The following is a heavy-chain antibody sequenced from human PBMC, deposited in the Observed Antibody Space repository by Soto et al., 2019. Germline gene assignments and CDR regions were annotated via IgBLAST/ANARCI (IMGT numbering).Heavy chain of an antibody. CDR3: ARGVNGYYYVDY. CDR1: GFISSSYW. J-gene: IGHJ4*02. D-gene: IGHD2-8*01. Sequence: EVQLVESGGNVLQPGGSLRLYCAASGFISSSYWMHWVRQAPGKGLVWVSRINRDGSRTDYADSVKGRFAVSRDNSKNTVRLQMNSLRADDTAVYYWARGVNGYYYVDYWGQGTLVTVSS. CDR2: INRDGSRT. V-gene: IGHV3-74*01.